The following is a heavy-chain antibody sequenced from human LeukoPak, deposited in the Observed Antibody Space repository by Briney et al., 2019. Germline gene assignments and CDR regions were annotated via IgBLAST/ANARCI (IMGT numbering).Heavy chain of an antibody. CDR1: GYTFTSYY. D-gene: IGHD3-3*01. CDR3: ARDQGGDFWSGQNINYYMDV. Sequence: ASVKVSCKASGYTFTSYYMHWVRQAPGPGLEWMGIINPSGGSTSYAQKFQGRVTMTRDTSTSTVYMELSSLRSEDTAVYYCARDQGGDFWSGQNINYYMDVWGKGTTVTVSS. CDR2: INPSGGST. V-gene: IGHV1-46*01. J-gene: IGHJ6*03.